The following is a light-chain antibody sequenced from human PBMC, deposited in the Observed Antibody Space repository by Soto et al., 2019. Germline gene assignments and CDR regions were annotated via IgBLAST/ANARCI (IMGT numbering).Light chain of an antibody. CDR3: QQYGSSPVT. V-gene: IGKV3-20*01. CDR1: QAVNNSY. CDR2: GAS. Sequence: EIVLTQSPGTLSLSPGERVTLSCRASQAVNNSYLAWYQQIPGQAPRLLIYGASNRATGIPGRFGGSGSGTDFTLTISRLEPEDFAMYYCQQYGSSPVTFGGGTKVDIK. J-gene: IGKJ4*01.